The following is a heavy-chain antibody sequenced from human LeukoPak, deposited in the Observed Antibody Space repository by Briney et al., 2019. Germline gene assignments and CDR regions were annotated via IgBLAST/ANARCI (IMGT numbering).Heavy chain of an antibody. CDR2: ISWNSGSI. CDR3: AKGDPLYYYDSSGYPENYGMDV. D-gene: IGHD3-22*01. J-gene: IGHJ6*02. V-gene: IGHV3-9*01. Sequence: GRSLRLSCAASGFTFDDYAMHWVRQAPGKGLEWVSGISWNSGSIGYADSVKGRFTISRDNAKNSLYLQMNSLRAEDTALYYCAKGDPLYYYDSSGYPENYGMDVWGQGTTVTVSS. CDR1: GFTFDDYA.